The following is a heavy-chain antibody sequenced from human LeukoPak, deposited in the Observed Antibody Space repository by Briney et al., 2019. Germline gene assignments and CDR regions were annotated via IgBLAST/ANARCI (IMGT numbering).Heavy chain of an antibody. CDR1: GFTFSSYW. Sequence: GGSLRLSCAASGFTFSSYWMNWARQAPGKGLEWVSAISGSGGSTYYADSVKGRFTISRDNSKNTLYLQMNSLRAEDTAVYYCAKSPGAPDYWGQGTLVTVSS. J-gene: IGHJ4*02. V-gene: IGHV3-23*01. CDR3: AKSPGAPDY. CDR2: ISGSGGST.